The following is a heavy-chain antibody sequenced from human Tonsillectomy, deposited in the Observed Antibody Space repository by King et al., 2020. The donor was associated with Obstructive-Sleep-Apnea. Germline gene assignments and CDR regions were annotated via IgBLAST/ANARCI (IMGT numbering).Heavy chain of an antibody. CDR2: IDWDDDK. V-gene: IGHV2-70*11. CDR3: ARIRRSYSSGWYYFDY. D-gene: IGHD6-19*01. Sequence: TLKESGPALVKPTQTLTLTCTFSGFSLSTSGMCVSWIRQPPGKALEWLARIDWDDDKYYSTSLKTRLTISKDTSKNQVVLTMTNMDPVDTATYYCARIRRSYSSGWYYFDYWGQGTLVTVSS. CDR1: GFSLSTSGMC. J-gene: IGHJ4*02.